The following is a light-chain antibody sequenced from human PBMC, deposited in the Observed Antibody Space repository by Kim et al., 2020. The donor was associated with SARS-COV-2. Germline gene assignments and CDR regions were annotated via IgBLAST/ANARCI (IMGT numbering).Light chain of an antibody. CDR2: EAS. Sequence: DFQMTQSPSTLSASVGDRVTITCRASQSVGSGLAWYQQKPGKAPNLLIYEASNLESRVPSRFRGSGFGTEFTLTISSLQPDDFATYYCQQYYYYASLGQGTKLEI. V-gene: IGKV1-5*03. CDR1: QSVGSG. CDR3: QQYYYYAS. J-gene: IGKJ2*03.